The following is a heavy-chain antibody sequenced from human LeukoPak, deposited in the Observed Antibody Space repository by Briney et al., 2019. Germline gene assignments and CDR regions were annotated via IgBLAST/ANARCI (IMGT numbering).Heavy chain of an antibody. Sequence: QPGRSLRLSCAASGFTFSAYGIHWVRQAPGKGLEWVAVISYDGSNKYYADSVKGRFTISRDNSKNTLYLQMNSLRAEDTVVYYCAKSYHYDSSGYLGHFDYCGQGTLVTVSS. J-gene: IGHJ4*02. CDR1: GFTFSAYG. CDR2: ISYDGSNK. D-gene: IGHD3-22*01. CDR3: AKSYHYDSSGYLGHFDY. V-gene: IGHV3-30*18.